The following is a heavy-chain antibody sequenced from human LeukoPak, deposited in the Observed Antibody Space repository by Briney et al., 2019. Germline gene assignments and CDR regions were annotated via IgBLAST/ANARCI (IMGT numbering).Heavy chain of an antibody. V-gene: IGHV1-2*06. Sequence: GASVKVSCKASGYTFTGYYMHWVRQAPGQGLEWMGRINPNSGGTNYAQKFQGRVTMTRDTSISTAYMELSRLRSDDTAVYYCVRDKDSGNDFYYYYYYMDVWGKGTPVTVSS. CDR2: INPNSGGT. D-gene: IGHD5-12*01. CDR1: GYTFTGYY. CDR3: VRDKDSGNDFYYYYYYMDV. J-gene: IGHJ6*03.